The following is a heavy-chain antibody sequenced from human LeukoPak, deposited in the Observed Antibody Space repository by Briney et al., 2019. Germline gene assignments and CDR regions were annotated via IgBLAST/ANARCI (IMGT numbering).Heavy chain of an antibody. J-gene: IGHJ4*02. CDR2: IWYDGSNK. V-gene: IGHV3-33*08. CDR1: GGSISSGGYY. CDR3: ARDRGSYYLDY. Sequence: LSLTCTVSGGSISSGGYYWSWIRQAPGKGLEWVAVIWYDGSNKYYADSVKGRFTISRDNSKNTLYLQMNSLRAEDTAVYYCARDRGSYYLDYWGQGTLVTVSS. D-gene: IGHD1-26*01.